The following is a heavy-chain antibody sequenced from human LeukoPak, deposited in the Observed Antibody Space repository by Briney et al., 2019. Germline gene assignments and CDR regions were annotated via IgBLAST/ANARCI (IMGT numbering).Heavy chain of an antibody. Sequence: GGSLRLPCAASGFTVSSNYMSWVRQAPGKGLEWVSVIYSGGSTYYADSVKGRFTISRDYSRNTLYLQMNTLRAEDTAIYYCARTRGLTRFLVAGAIDCWGQGTLVTVSS. CDR1: GFTVSSNY. CDR3: ARTRGLTRFLVAGAIDC. J-gene: IGHJ4*02. CDR2: IYSGGST. V-gene: IGHV3-66*01. D-gene: IGHD6-19*01.